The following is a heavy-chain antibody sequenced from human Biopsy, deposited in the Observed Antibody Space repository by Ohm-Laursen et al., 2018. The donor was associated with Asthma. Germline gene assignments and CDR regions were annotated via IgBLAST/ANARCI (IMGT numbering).Heavy chain of an antibody. CDR2: INSVFGTT. Sequence: SVKVSCKSLRGTFNTYVIGWVRQAPGQGLEWMGGINSVFGTTTYPQKFQDRVAITADDSTSTVYMGLSSLRSEDTAVYYCARKAGSCISRTCYSLDFWGQGTLVTVSS. CDR3: ARKAGSCISRTCYSLDF. V-gene: IGHV1-69*13. CDR1: RGTFNTYV. D-gene: IGHD2-2*01. J-gene: IGHJ4*02.